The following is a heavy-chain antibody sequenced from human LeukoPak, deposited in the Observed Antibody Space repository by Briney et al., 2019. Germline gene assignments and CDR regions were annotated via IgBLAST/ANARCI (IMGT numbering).Heavy chain of an antibody. CDR3: ARLPLIVVVAATDVDY. D-gene: IGHD2-15*01. Sequence: SSVTVSFTASGYTFTGYYMHWVRQAPGQGLEWMGWINTNSGGTNYAQKFQGRVTMTRDTSISTAYMELSRLRSDDTAVYYCARLPLIVVVAATDVDYWGQGTLVTVSS. V-gene: IGHV1-2*02. J-gene: IGHJ4*02. CDR2: INTNSGGT. CDR1: GYTFTGYY.